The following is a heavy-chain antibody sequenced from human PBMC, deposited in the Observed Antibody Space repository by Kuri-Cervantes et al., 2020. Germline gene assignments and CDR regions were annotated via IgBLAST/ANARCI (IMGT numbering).Heavy chain of an antibody. CDR1: GFTFSSYW. CDR2: IKQDGSEK. J-gene: IGHJ4*02. Sequence: GGSLRLSCAASGFTFSSYWMSWVRQAPGKGLEWVANIKQDGSEKYYVDSVKGRFTISRDNSKNTLYLQMNSLRAEDTAVYYCAKGMDARYYFDYRGQGTLVTVSS. CDR3: AKGMDARYYFDY. D-gene: IGHD2-2*01. V-gene: IGHV3-7*03.